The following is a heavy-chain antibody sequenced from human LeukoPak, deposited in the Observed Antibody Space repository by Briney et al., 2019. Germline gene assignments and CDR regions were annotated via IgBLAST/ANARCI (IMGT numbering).Heavy chain of an antibody. D-gene: IGHD2-21*01. CDR2: ISSSGSTI. CDR3: ARDRYSPNYSYMDV. V-gene: IGHV3-11*01. CDR1: GFTFSDYY. J-gene: IGHJ6*03. Sequence: GGSLRLSCAASGFTFSDYYMSWIRQAPGKGLEWVSYISSSGSTIYYADSVKGRFTISRDNAKNSLYLQMNSLRAEDTAVYYCARDRYSPNYSYMDVWGKGTTVTVSS.